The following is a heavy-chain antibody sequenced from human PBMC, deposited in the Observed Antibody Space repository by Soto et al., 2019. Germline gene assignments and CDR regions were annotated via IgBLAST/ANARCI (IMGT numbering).Heavy chain of an antibody. J-gene: IGHJ4*02. Sequence: QVQLQESGPGLVKPSETLSLTCTVSGGSISSYYWSWIRQPAGKGLEWIGRIYTSGSTNYNPSLKSRVTMSVGTSKNQFSLKLSSVTAADTAVYYCASSPYDYVWGSYRPPHFDYWGQGTLVTVSS. D-gene: IGHD3-16*02. CDR2: IYTSGST. CDR3: ASSPYDYVWGSYRPPHFDY. CDR1: GGSISSYY. V-gene: IGHV4-4*07.